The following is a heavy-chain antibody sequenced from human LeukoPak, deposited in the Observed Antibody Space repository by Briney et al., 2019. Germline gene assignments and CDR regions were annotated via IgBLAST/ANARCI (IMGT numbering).Heavy chain of an antibody. CDR3: ARGGYCSGGSCYSVWFDP. Sequence: SETLSLTCPFSGGPLRRGGYFWDLNPQHPRKGLEWIGYIYYSGSTYYNPSLKSRVTISVDTSKNQFSLKLSSVTAADTAVYYCARGGYCSGGSCYSVWFDPWGQGTLVTVSS. J-gene: IGHJ5*02. V-gene: IGHV4-31*03. CDR2: IYYSGST. D-gene: IGHD2-15*01. CDR1: GGPLRRGGYF.